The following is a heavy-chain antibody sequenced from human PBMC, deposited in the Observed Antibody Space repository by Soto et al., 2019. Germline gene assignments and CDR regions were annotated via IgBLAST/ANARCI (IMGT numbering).Heavy chain of an antibody. Sequence: GGSLRLSCAASGFTFSSYGMHWVRQAPGKGLEWVAVISYDGSNKYCADSVKGRFTISRDNSKNTLYLQMNSLRAEDTAVYYCAKKDRIRGPPSSSYFDYWGQGTRVTVSS. CDR1: GFTFSSYG. CDR3: AKKDRIRGPPSSSYFDY. D-gene: IGHD3-10*01. CDR2: ISYDGSNK. J-gene: IGHJ4*02. V-gene: IGHV3-30*18.